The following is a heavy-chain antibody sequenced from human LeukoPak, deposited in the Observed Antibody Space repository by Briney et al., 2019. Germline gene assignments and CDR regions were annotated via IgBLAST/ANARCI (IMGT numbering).Heavy chain of an antibody. J-gene: IGHJ4*02. CDR1: GFTFNTYT. CDR2: IWSAENNK. V-gene: IGHV3-33*06. Sequence: GGSLRLSCAASGFTFNTYTMNWVRQAPGKGLEWVAVIWSAENNKYYADSVQGRFTISRDNSKNTVFLQMNSLRAEDTAVYYCAKDDDVSSRYSRFENWGQGTLVTVSS. D-gene: IGHD3-22*01. CDR3: AKDDDVSSRYSRFEN.